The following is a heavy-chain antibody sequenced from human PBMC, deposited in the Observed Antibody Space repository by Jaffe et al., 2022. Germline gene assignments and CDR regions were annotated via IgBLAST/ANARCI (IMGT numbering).Heavy chain of an antibody. J-gene: IGHJ4*02. V-gene: IGHV5-51*01. Sequence: EVQLVQSGAEVKKPGESLKISCKGSGYSFTSYWIGWVRQMPGKGLEWMGIIYPGDSDTRYSPSFQGQVTISADKSISTAYLQWSSLKASDTAMYYCARHGAYYDILTGYYNFDYWGQGTLVTVSS. CDR1: GYSFTSYW. D-gene: IGHD3-9*01. CDR2: IYPGDSDT. CDR3: ARHGAYYDILTGYYNFDY.